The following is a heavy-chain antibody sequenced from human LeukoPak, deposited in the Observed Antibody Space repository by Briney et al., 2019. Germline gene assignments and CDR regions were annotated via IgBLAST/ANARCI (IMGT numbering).Heavy chain of an antibody. J-gene: IGHJ4*02. CDR3: ARPYYVAANYYFDY. Sequence: PGGSLRLSCAASGFTFSNYEMNWVRQAPGKGLEWVSYISGRGDVIYYADSVKGRFTISRDNAKNSLYLQMNSLRAGDTAVYYCARPYYVAANYYFDYWGQGTLVTVSS. V-gene: IGHV3-48*03. CDR2: ISGRGDVI. D-gene: IGHD1-26*01. CDR1: GFTFSNYE.